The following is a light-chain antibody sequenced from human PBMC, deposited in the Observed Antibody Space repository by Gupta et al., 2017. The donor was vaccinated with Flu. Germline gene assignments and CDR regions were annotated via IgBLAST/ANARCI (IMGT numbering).Light chain of an antibody. Sequence: PSSLSASVGDRVTITCRASQNISTYLNWYQQKPGKAPKLLIYAASSLQSGVPSRFSGSGSETDFTLTISSLQPEDFANYYCQQSDSTPYTFGQGTKLEIK. CDR2: AAS. CDR1: QNISTY. J-gene: IGKJ2*01. CDR3: QQSDSTPYT. V-gene: IGKV1-39*01.